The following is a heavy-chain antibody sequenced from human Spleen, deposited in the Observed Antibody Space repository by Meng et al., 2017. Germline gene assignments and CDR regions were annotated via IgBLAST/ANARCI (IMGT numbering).Heavy chain of an antibody. J-gene: IGHJ6*01. Sequence: SETLSLTCTVSGGSISSSSYYWGWIRQPPGKGLEWIGSIYYSGSTYYNPSLKSRVTISVDTSKNQFSLKLSSVTAADTAVYYCARDLGGRYSYGYYYYYYGMDVWGQGNTV. CDR1: GGSISSSSYY. CDR2: IYYSGST. V-gene: IGHV4-39*07. CDR3: ARDLGGRYSYGYYYYYYGMDV. D-gene: IGHD5-18*01.